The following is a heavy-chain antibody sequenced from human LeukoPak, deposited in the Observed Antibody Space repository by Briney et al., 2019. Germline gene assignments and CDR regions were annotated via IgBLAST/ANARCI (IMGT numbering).Heavy chain of an antibody. Sequence: GGSLRLSCAASGFTFDDYAMHWVRQAPGKGLEWVSGISWNSGSIGYADSVKGRFTISRDNSKNTLYLQMNSLRAEDTAVYYCAKVYGYNYGLRNNYYMDVWGKGTTVTVSS. CDR2: ISWNSGSI. CDR3: AKVYGYNYGLRNNYYMDV. J-gene: IGHJ6*03. D-gene: IGHD5-24*01. V-gene: IGHV3-9*01. CDR1: GFTFDDYA.